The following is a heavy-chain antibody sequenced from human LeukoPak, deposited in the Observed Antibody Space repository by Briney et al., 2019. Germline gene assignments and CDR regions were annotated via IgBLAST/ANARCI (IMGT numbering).Heavy chain of an antibody. D-gene: IGHD1-20*01. CDR3: ARDYNWNSFDY. Sequence: PGGSLRLSCAASGFTFSSYVMHWVRQAPGKGLESVADIWYDGSNKYYADSVKGRFTISRDNSKNTLYLQMNSLRAEDTAVYYCARDYNWNSFDYWGQGTLVTVSS. CDR2: IWYDGSNK. CDR1: GFTFSSYV. J-gene: IGHJ4*02. V-gene: IGHV3-33*01.